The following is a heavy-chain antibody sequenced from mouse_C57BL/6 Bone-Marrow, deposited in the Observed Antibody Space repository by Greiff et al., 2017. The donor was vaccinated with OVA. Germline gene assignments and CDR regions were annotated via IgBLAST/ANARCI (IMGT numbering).Heavy chain of an antibody. CDR3: ARRIYYGYDGFAY. J-gene: IGHJ3*01. Sequence: VQLQQSGPELVKPGASVKLSCKASGYTFTSYDINWVKQRPGQGLEWIGWIYPRDGSTKYNEKFKGKATLTVDTSSSTAYMELHSLTSEDSAVYFCARRIYYGYDGFAYWGQGTLVTVSA. CDR2: IYPRDGST. CDR1: GYTFTSYD. V-gene: IGHV1-85*01. D-gene: IGHD2-2*01.